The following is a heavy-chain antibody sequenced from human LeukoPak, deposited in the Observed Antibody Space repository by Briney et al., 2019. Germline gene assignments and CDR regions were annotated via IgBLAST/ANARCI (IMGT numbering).Heavy chain of an antibody. CDR3: AKDSNRQGYCSGGSCYPVFQN. J-gene: IGHJ1*01. CDR1: GFTFSSYA. Sequence: PGGSLRLSCEASGFTFSSYAMHRVRQAPGKGLEWVAVMSYDGSDKYFADSVKGRFTISRDNSKNTLYLQMNSLRAEDTAVYYCAKDSNRQGYCSGGSCYPVFQNWGQGTLVTVSS. V-gene: IGHV3-30*18. CDR2: MSYDGSDK. D-gene: IGHD2-15*01.